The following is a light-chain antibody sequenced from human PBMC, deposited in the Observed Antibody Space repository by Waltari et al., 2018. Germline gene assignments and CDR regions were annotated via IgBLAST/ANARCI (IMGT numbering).Light chain of an antibody. J-gene: IGLJ2*01. CDR3: CSYAGLVV. V-gene: IGLV2-23*02. Sequence: QSSLTQPPSVSGSPGQSLTISCTGTSTDVWSYNLVSWYQQHPGKAPKLMIYEVSKRPSGVSNRFSGSKSGNTASLTISGLQAEDEADYYCCSYAGLVVFGGGTKLTVL. CDR1: STDVWSYNL. CDR2: EVS.